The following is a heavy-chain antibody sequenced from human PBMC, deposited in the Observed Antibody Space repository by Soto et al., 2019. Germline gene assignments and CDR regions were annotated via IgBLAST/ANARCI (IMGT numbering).Heavy chain of an antibody. D-gene: IGHD3-10*01. CDR2: ISYDGSNK. V-gene: IGHV3-30-3*01. Sequence: GGSLRLSCAASGFTFSSYAMHWVRQAPGKGLEWVAVISYDGSNKYYADSVKGRFTISRDNPKNTLYLQMNSLRAEDTAVYYCARDRGSDYYFDYWGQGPWSPSPQ. CDR3: ARDRGSDYYFDY. CDR1: GFTFSSYA. J-gene: IGHJ4*02.